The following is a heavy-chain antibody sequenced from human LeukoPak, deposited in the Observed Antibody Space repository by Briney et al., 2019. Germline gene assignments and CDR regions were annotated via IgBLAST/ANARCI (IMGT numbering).Heavy chain of an antibody. D-gene: IGHD3-9*01. J-gene: IGHJ4*02. CDR1: GFTFSTYW. CDR3: ARGSTDFDWLLSLDY. CDR2: INRDGSST. V-gene: IGHV3-74*01. Sequence: PGGSLRLSCAASGFTFSTYWMHWVRQAPGKGLVWVSRINRDGSSTDYADSVKGRFTISRDTAKNTLYLQMNSLRDEDTAVYYCARGSTDFDWLLSLDYWGQGTLVTVSS.